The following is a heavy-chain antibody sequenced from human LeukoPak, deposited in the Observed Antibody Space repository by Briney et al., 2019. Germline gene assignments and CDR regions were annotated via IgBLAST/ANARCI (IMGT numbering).Heavy chain of an antibody. CDR2: INHSGST. V-gene: IGHV4-34*01. Sequence: PGGSLRLSCAASGFTFSTYSMNWVRQPPGKGLEWIGEINHSGSTNYNPSLKSRVTISVDTSKNQFSLKLSSVTAADTAVYYCARPYYGSGSYRYWGQGTLVTVSS. D-gene: IGHD3-10*01. CDR1: GFTFSTYS. J-gene: IGHJ4*02. CDR3: ARPYYGSGSYRY.